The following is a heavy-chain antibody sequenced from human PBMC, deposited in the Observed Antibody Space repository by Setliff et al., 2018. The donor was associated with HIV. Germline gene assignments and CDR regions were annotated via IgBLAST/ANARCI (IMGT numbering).Heavy chain of an antibody. V-gene: IGHV3-53*01. D-gene: IGHD3-10*01. CDR3: TMAPRLAATYGVDV. CDR1: GFIVSDTY. Sequence: GGSLRLSCAASGFIVSDTYMSWVRQAPGKGLECVAVSYRGGGTYYADSVRGRFTISRDDSNNTLYLQMSTLRVDDTAVYYCTMAPRLAATYGVDVWGQGTTVTVSS. J-gene: IGHJ6*02. CDR2: SYRGGGT.